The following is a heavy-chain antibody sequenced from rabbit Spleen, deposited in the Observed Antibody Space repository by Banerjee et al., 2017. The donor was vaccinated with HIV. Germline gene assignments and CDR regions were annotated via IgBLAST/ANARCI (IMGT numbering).Heavy chain of an antibody. Sequence: QEQLVESGGGLVQPGGSLKLSCKASGFEFSSYGVSWVRQAPGKGLEWIGYIDPIFGSTYYANWVNGRFTISRENTQNTLYLQLNSLTAADTATYFCARDAASSFSSYGMDLWGQGTLVTVS. D-gene: IGHD8-1*01. CDR2: IDPIFGST. V-gene: IGHV1S47*01. J-gene: IGHJ6*01. CDR3: ARDAASSFSSYGMDL. CDR1: GFEFSSYG.